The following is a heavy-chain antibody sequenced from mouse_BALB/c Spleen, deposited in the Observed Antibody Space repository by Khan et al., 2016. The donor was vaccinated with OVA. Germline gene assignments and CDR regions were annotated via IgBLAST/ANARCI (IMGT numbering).Heavy chain of an antibody. CDR2: INPRSGYT. Sequence: QVQLQQSGAEPARPGASVKMSCTASGYTFTSNTMHWVKQRPGQGLEWIGYINPRSGYTNYNQKFNDKATLTADKSSSTAYMQLSSLTSEDSAVHYCARRTTAYAMDYWGQGTSVTVSS. CDR3: ARRTTAYAMDY. D-gene: IGHD1-2*01. J-gene: IGHJ4*01. V-gene: IGHV1-4*01. CDR1: GYTFTSNT.